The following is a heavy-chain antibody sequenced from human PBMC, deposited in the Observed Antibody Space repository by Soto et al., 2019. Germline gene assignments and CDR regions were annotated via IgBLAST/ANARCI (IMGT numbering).Heavy chain of an antibody. D-gene: IGHD3-3*01. CDR3: ATLRCIGSSDSCSGYQIKDV. CDR1: GYSFTSYW. V-gene: IGHV5-10-1*01. J-gene: IGHJ6*02. CDR2: IDPSDSYT. Sequence: GESLKISCKGSGYSFTSYWISWVRQMPGKGLEWMGRIDPSDSYTNYSPSFQGHVTISADKSISTAYLQWSSLKASDTAMYYCATLRCIGSSDSCSGYQIKDVWGQGTTVTVSS.